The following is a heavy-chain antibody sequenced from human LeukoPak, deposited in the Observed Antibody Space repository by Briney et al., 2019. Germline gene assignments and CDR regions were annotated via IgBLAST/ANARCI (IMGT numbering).Heavy chain of an antibody. D-gene: IGHD4-17*01. CDR2: IFPADSDT. Sequence: GESLKISCEAFGYSFTSYWIGWVRQMPGKGLEWMGVIFPADSDTRYSPSFQGQVTISADKSISTAYLQWSSLKASDTAMYYCARHVLNGDSGFGAFDIWGQGTMVTVSS. J-gene: IGHJ3*02. CDR1: GYSFTSYW. V-gene: IGHV5-51*01. CDR3: ARHVLNGDSGFGAFDI.